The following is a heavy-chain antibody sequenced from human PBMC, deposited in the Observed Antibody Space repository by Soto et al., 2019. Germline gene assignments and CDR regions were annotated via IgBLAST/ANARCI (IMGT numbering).Heavy chain of an antibody. CDR2: ISGSGGST. Sequence: GSLRLSCAASGFTFSSYAMSWVRQAPGKGLEWVSAISGSGGSTYYADSVKGRFTISRDNSKNTLYLQMNSLRAEDTAVYYCAKDYPYDFWSGYMGGYWGQGTLVTVSS. CDR3: AKDYPYDFWSGYMGGY. V-gene: IGHV3-23*01. J-gene: IGHJ4*02. D-gene: IGHD3-3*01. CDR1: GFTFSSYA.